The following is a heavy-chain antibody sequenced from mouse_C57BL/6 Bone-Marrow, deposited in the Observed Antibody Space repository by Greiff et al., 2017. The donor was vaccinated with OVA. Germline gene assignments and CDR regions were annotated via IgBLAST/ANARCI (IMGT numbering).Heavy chain of an antibody. Sequence: VKLQESGAELVRPGPSVKVSCKASGYAFTNYLIEWVKQRPGQGLEWIGVINPGSGGTNYNEKFKGKATLTADKSSSTAYMQLSSLTSEDSAVYFCARGVDYWGQGTSVTVSS. J-gene: IGHJ4*01. CDR3: ARGVDY. V-gene: IGHV1-54*01. CDR2: INPGSGGT. CDR1: GYAFTNYL.